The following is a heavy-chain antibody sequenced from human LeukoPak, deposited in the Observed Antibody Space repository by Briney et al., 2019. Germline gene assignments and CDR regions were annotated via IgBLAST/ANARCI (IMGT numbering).Heavy chain of an antibody. J-gene: IGHJ4*02. CDR3: ARRGDILTDYAFDY. V-gene: IGHV4-39*01. D-gene: IGHD3-9*01. CDR1: GGSINSNSHH. Sequence: PSETLSLTCSVSGGSINSNSHHWDWIRQAPGKGLQWIGNIYYSGTTSYNPSLKSRVTISVDTPKNQFSLRLSSVTAADTAVYYCARRGDILTDYAFDYWGQGTLVTVSS. CDR2: IYYSGTT.